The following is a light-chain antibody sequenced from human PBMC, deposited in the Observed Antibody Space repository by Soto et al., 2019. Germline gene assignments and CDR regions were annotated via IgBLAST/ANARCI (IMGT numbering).Light chain of an antibody. J-gene: IGKJ1*01. V-gene: IGKV3-20*01. Sequence: QSSGALSWSPVERATLXVRASQSVSRYLAWYQQKPGQAPRLLIYDASNRATGIPATFSGSGSGTDFSFTTSRLEPEDFAVYYCQQYGSSGTFGQGTKVDIK. CDR3: QQYGSSGT. CDR2: DAS. CDR1: QSVSRY.